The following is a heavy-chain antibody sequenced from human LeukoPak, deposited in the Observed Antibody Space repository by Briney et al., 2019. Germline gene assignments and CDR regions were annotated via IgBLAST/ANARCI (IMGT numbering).Heavy chain of an antibody. CDR2: INPNSGGT. V-gene: IGHV1-2*04. D-gene: IGHD6-13*01. J-gene: IGHJ6*02. Sequence: ASVKVSCKASGYTFTGYYMHWVRQATGRGLEWMGWINPNSGGTNYAQKFQGWVTMTRDTSISTAYMELSRLRSDDTAVYYCAREWGIAADGMDVWGQGTTVTVS. CDR3: AREWGIAADGMDV. CDR1: GYTFTGYY.